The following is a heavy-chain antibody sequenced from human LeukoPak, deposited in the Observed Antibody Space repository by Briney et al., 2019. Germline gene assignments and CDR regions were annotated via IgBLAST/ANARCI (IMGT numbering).Heavy chain of an antibody. D-gene: IGHD3-10*01. J-gene: IGHJ5*02. CDR2: IYYSGST. Sequence: SETLSLTCTVSGGSFSSGDYCWSWIRQPPGKGLEWIGYIYYSGSTYYNPSLKSRVTISVDTSKNQFSLKLSSVTAADTAVYYCAREVTMVRGPQGWFDPWGQGTLVTVSS. CDR1: GGSFSSGDYC. CDR3: AREVTMVRGPQGWFDP. V-gene: IGHV4-30-4*01.